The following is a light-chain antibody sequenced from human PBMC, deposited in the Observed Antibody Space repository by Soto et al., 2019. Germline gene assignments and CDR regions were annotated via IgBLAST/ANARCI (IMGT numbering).Light chain of an antibody. V-gene: IGKV3-20*01. CDR3: QQYDSSPPFALT. Sequence: IVLTQSPDTLSLSPGERATLSCRASQIITISYLAWYQQRPGQAPRLLIYGASDRTSGIPGRFSGTGSGTDFTLTINRLEPEDFAVYYCQQYDSSPPFALTFGGGTRVEIK. J-gene: IGKJ4*01. CDR2: GAS. CDR1: QIITISY.